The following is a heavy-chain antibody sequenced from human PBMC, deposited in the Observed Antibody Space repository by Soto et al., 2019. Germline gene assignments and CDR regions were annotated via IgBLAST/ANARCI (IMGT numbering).Heavy chain of an antibody. D-gene: IGHD2-15*01. Sequence: QVQLVQSGAEVKKPGSSVKVSCKASGGTFSSYAISWVRQAPGQGLEWMGGIIPIFGTANYAQKFQGRGTMTADESTGTAYMELSSLRSEDTAVYYCAREVVVAATGWFDPWGQGTLVTVSS. V-gene: IGHV1-69*12. J-gene: IGHJ5*02. CDR2: IIPIFGTA. CDR1: GGTFSSYA. CDR3: AREVVVAATGWFDP.